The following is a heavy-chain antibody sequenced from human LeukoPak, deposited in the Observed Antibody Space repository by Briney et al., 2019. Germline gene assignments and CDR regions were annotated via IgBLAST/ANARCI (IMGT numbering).Heavy chain of an antibody. CDR3: ARNIHYDNSLDY. J-gene: IGHJ4*02. V-gene: IGHV1-2*02. CDR2: INPNSGGT. Sequence: ASVKVSCKASGYTFTGYYMHWVRQAPGQGLEWMGWINPNSGGTNYAQKFQGRVTMTRDTSISTAYMELSRLRSDDTAVYYCARNIHYDNSLDYWGQGTLVTVSS. D-gene: IGHD3-22*01. CDR1: GYTFTGYY.